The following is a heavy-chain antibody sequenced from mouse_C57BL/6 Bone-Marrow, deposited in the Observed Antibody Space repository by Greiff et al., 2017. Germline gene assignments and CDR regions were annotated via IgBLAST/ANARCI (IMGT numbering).Heavy chain of an antibody. CDR3: ARDGRLRRFAY. CDR2: INPSTGGT. CDR1: GYSFTGYY. Sequence: VQLQQSGPELVKPGASVKISCKASGYSFTGYYMNWVKQSPEKSLEWIGEINPSTGGTTYNQKFKAQATLTVDKSSSTAYMQLKSLTSEDSAVYYCARDGRLRRFAYWGQGTLVTVSA. J-gene: IGHJ3*01. V-gene: IGHV1-42*01. D-gene: IGHD2-4*01.